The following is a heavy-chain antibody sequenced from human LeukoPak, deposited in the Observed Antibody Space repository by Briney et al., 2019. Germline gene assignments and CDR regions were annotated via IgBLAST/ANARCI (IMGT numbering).Heavy chain of an antibody. D-gene: IGHD3-22*01. V-gene: IGHV3-48*01. J-gene: IGHJ3*02. CDR2: IDSSSGTI. Sequence: GGSLRLSCAASGFSFSPYSMNWLRQAPGKGLEWVSYIDSSSGTIYYADSVRGRFTISGDNAKNSLYLQMNSLRAEDTAVYYCARVRSSYYYESSGYYQYDAFDIWGQGTMVTVSS. CDR1: GFSFSPYS. CDR3: ARVRSSYYYESSGYYQYDAFDI.